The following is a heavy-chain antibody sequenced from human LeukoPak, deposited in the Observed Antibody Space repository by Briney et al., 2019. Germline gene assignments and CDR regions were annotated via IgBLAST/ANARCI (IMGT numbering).Heavy chain of an antibody. V-gene: IGHV3-23*01. D-gene: IGHD2-2*01. J-gene: IGHJ4*02. CDR1: GFTSSSYA. CDR2: ISGSGGST. Sequence: GGSLRLSCAASGFTSSSYAMSWVRQAPGKGLEWVSAISGSGGSTYYADSVKGRFTISRDNSKNTLNLQMNSLRAEDTAVYYCANGIKYQLLSRDYWGQGTLVTVSS. CDR3: ANGIKYQLLSRDY.